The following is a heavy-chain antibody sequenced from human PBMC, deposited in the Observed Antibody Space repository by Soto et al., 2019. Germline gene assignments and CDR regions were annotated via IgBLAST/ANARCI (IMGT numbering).Heavy chain of an antibody. CDR2: ISYDGTNK. Sequence: GGSLRLSCPASGLTFSSYGMHWVRQAPGKGLEWVALISYDGTNKYHADSVRGRFTISRDNSKNTLYLQMNSLRAEDTAVYYCTRGLGLWHFDSWGQGTPVTVSS. D-gene: IGHD2-21*01. J-gene: IGHJ4*02. CDR3: TRGLGLWHFDS. V-gene: IGHV3-33*05. CDR1: GLTFSSYG.